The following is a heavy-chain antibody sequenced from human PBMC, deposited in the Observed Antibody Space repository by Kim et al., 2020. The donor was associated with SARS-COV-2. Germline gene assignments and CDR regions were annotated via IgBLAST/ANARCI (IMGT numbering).Heavy chain of an antibody. V-gene: IGHV3-15*01. CDR2: IKSKTDGGTT. J-gene: IGHJ4*02. CDR3: TIRIVGATTFDY. Sequence: GGSLRLSCAASGFTFSNAWMSWVRQAPGKGLEWVGRIKSKTDGGTTDYAAPVKGRFTISRDDSKNTLYLQMNSLKTEDTAVYYCTIRIVGATTFDYWGQGTLVTVSS. D-gene: IGHD1-26*01. CDR1: GFTFSNAW.